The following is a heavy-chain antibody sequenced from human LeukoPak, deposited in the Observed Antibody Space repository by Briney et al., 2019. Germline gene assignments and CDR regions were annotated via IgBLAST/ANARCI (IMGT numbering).Heavy chain of an antibody. Sequence: PSETLSLTCTVSGGSISSGGYYWSWIRQPPGKGLEWIGYIYHSGSTYYNPSLKSRVTISVGRSKNQFSLKLSSVTAADTAVYYCARNSEDIVVVPAEWGQGTLVTVSS. V-gene: IGHV4-30-2*01. CDR3: ARNSEDIVVVPAE. CDR2: IYHSGST. D-gene: IGHD2-2*01. J-gene: IGHJ4*02. CDR1: GGSISSGGYY.